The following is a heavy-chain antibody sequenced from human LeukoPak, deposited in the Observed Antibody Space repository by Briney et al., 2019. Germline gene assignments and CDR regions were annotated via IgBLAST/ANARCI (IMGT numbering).Heavy chain of an antibody. J-gene: IGHJ6*02. Sequence: PGGSLRLSCAASGFTLSSYDMHWVRQATGKGLEWVSAIGTAGDTYYPGSVKGRFTISRENAKNSLYLQMNSLRAGDTAMYYCARGSAPYYYYYGMDVWGQGTTVTVSS. CDR3: ARGSAPYYYYYGMDV. V-gene: IGHV3-13*01. CDR1: GFTLSSYD. CDR2: IGTAGDT.